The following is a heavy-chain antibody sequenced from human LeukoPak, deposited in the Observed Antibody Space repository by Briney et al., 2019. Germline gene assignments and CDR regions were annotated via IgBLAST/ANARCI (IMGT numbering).Heavy chain of an antibody. CDR1: GFTFSSYA. CDR2: ISGSGGST. CDR3: AKDQGESKTHYYNYYGMDV. J-gene: IGHJ6*02. Sequence: GGSLRLSCASSGFTFSSYAMSWVRQAPGKGLEWVSAISGSGGSTYYADSVKGRFTTSRDNSKNTLYLQMNSLRAEDTAVYYCAKDQGESKTHYYNYYGMDVWGQGTTVTVSS. D-gene: IGHD3-10*01. V-gene: IGHV3-23*01.